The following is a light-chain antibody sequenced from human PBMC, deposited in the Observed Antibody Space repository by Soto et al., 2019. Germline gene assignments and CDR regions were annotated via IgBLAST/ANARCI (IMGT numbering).Light chain of an antibody. J-gene: IGKJ2*01. CDR1: PGISNF. Sequence: DVQMTQSPSSLSASVGDRITITCRASPGISNFVAWYQQKAGKVPKLLISGASTSESGVPSRFSGSGSGTDFTLTISSLQPEDVATSYCQKYNSAPYTFGQGTKVDIK. CDR3: QKYNSAPYT. CDR2: GAS. V-gene: IGKV1-27*01.